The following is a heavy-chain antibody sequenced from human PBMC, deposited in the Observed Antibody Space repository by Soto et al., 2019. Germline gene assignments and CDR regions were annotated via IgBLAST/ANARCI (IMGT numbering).Heavy chain of an antibody. J-gene: IGHJ4*02. CDR1: GFSFDDFA. V-gene: IGHV3-9*01. D-gene: IGHD2-21*01. Sequence: EVHLVQSGGGLAQPGRSLRLSCAASGFSFDDFAMHWVRRAPGKGLEWVSRITWNGKIKGYADSVKGTFSVSRDKAKNSLILQMNTLRPEDTALYYCKKGGPDAFFCGGGCYFESWGQGTQGNVSS. CDR2: ITWNGKIK. CDR3: KKGGPDAFFCGGGCYFES.